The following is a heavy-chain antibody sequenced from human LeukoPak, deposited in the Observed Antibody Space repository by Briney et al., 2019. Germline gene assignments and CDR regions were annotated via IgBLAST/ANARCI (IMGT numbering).Heavy chain of an antibody. CDR2: INPNSGGT. J-gene: IGHJ6*02. D-gene: IGHD3-3*01. V-gene: IGHV1-2*02. CDR1: GYTFTGYY. Sequence: GASVKVSCKASGYTFTGYYMDWVRQAPGQGLEWMGWINPNSGGTNYAQKFQGRVTMTRDTSISTAYMELSRLRSDDTAVYYCARDRGYDFWSGIYYYGMDVWGQGTTVTVSS. CDR3: ARDRGYDFWSGIYYYGMDV.